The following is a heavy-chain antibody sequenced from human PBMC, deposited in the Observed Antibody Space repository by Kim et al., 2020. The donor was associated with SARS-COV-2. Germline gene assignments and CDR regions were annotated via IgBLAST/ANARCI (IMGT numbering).Heavy chain of an antibody. D-gene: IGHD3-9*01. CDR2: INAGNGNT. CDR3: ARDRAVLRYLYGMDV. J-gene: IGHJ6*02. CDR1: GYTFTSYA. V-gene: IGHV1-3*01. Sequence: ASVKVSCKASGYTFTSYAMHWVRQAPGQRLEWMGWINAGNGNTKYSQKFQGRVTITRDTSASTAYMELSSLRSEDTAVYYCARDRAVLRYLYGMDVWGQGTTVTVSS.